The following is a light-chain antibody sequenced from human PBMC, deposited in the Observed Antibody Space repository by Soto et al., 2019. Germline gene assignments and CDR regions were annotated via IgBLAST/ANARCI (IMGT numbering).Light chain of an antibody. V-gene: IGKV1-6*01. CDR1: QDIRND. CDR2: AAS. Sequence: AIQMTQSPYSLSASVGDRVTITCRTSQDIRNDLGWYQQKPGKTPKLLIFAASSLQSGVPSRFSGSGSGTDFTLTISSLQPEDFATYYCLQDLNYPWTFGQGTKVEIE. J-gene: IGKJ1*01. CDR3: LQDLNYPWT.